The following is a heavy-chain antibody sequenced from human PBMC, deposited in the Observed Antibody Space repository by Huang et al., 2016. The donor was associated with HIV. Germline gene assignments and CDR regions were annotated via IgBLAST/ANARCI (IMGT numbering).Heavy chain of an antibody. Sequence: QVQLVQSGAEVKKPGASVKVSCKASGYTFTRYDINWVRQATGQGLEGMGWMKPNSGNTGYAQKFQGRVTITRNTSISTAYMELSSLRSEDTAVYYCARRWPYYYMDVWGKGTTVTVSS. J-gene: IGHJ6*03. CDR3: ARRWPYYYMDV. CDR1: GYTFTRYD. CDR2: MKPNSGNT. V-gene: IGHV1-8*03.